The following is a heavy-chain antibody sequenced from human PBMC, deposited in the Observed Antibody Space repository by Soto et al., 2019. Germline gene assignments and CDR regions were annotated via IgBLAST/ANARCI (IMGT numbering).Heavy chain of an antibody. CDR1: GGSLSDYF. CDR2: INHLGSI. CDR3: ARGGISHWAYFYYMDV. J-gene: IGHJ6*03. D-gene: IGHD2-21*01. V-gene: IGHV4-34*01. Sequence: SETLSLTCVVSGGSLSDYFWSWIRQHPGMALEWIGEINHLGSINYNPSLKSRVTMSVDTSKNQFSLTLNPVTAADTATYYCARGGISHWAYFYYMDVWDRGTTVTVSS.